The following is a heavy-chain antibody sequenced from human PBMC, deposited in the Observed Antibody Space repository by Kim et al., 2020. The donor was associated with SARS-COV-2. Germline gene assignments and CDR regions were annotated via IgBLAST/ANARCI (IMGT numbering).Heavy chain of an antibody. D-gene: IGHD2-15*01. V-gene: IGHV4-59*01. Sequence: SETLSLTCTVSGGSISSYYWSWIRQPPGKGLEWIGYIYYSGSTNYNPSLKSRVTISVDTSKNQFSLKLSSVTAADTAVYYCARWCSGGSCYSVLGGHYYYYYGMDVWGQGTTVTVSS. J-gene: IGHJ6*02. CDR1: GGSISSYY. CDR3: ARWCSGGSCYSVLGGHYYYYYGMDV. CDR2: IYYSGST.